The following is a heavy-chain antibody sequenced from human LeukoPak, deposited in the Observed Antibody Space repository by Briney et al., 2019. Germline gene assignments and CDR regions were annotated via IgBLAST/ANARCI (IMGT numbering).Heavy chain of an antibody. D-gene: IGHD3-10*01. CDR3: ARDSEESEAFDI. CDR2: ICYSGST. V-gene: IGHV4-31*03. CDR1: GGSISSGGYY. Sequence: PSETLSLTCTVSGGSISSGGYYWNWIRQHPGKGLEWIGYICYSGSTYYNPSLKSRVTISVDTSKNQFSLKLSSVTAADTAVYYCARDSEESEAFDIWGQGTMVTVSS. J-gene: IGHJ3*02.